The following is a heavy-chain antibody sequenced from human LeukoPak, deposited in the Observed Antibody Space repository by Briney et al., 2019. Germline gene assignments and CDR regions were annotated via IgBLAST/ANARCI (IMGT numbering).Heavy chain of an antibody. CDR2: INPDGSER. J-gene: IGHJ4*02. CDR1: GFSFSSYY. CDR3: ARAAGATPRLMDY. D-gene: IGHD2-8*01. V-gene: IGHV3-7*03. Sequence: GGSLRLSCAASGFSFSSYYMSWVRQAPGKGLEWVALINPDGSERYYVDSVKGRFTISRDNARNSLYLQMNSLRAEDTALYYCARAAGATPRLMDYWGQGTLVTVSS.